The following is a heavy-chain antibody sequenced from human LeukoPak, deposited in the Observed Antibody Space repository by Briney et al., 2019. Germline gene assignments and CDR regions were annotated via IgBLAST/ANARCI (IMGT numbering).Heavy chain of an antibody. V-gene: IGHV3-21*01. CDR2: ISSSSSYI. CDR1: GFTFSSYS. CDR3: ARDTGYCSSTSCPGPDFDY. J-gene: IGHJ4*02. Sequence: PGGSLGLSCAASGFTFSSYSMNWVRQAPGKGLEWVSSISSSSSYIYYADSVKGRFTISRDNAKNSLYLQMNSLRAEDTAVYYCARDTGYCSSTSCPGPDFDYWGQGTLVTVSS. D-gene: IGHD2-2*01.